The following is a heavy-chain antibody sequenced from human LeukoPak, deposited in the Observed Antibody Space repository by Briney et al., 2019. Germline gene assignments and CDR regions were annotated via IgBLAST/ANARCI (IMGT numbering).Heavy chain of an antibody. CDR2: ISGSGAAT. D-gene: IGHD6-13*01. J-gene: IGHJ4*02. CDR3: AKGGYSSSWSYYFDY. V-gene: IGHV3-23*01. CDR1: GFTFSSYA. Sequence: GGPLRLSCAASGFTFSSYAMSWVRQAPGKGLEWVSDISGSGAATYYADSVKGRFTISRDNSKNTLYPQMNSLRAEDTAVYYCAKGGYSSSWSYYFDYWGQGTLVTVSS.